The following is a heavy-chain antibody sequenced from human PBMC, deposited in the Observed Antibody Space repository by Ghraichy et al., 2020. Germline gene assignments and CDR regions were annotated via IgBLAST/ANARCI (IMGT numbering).Heavy chain of an antibody. D-gene: IGHD6-19*01. CDR2: IYYSGST. CDR3: ARTLPGIAGAGYWYFDL. J-gene: IGHJ2*01. CDR1: GGSISSYY. Sequence: SETLSLTCTVSGGSISSYYWSWIRQHPGKGLELIGYIYYSGSTHYNPSLKSRFTISVDTSKNQLSLKLSSVTAADTAVYYCARTLPGIAGAGYWYFDLWGRSTLVTVS. V-gene: IGHV4-59*01.